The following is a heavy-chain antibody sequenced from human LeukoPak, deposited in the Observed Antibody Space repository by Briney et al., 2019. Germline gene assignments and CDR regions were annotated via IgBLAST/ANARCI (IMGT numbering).Heavy chain of an antibody. D-gene: IGHD2-2*02. Sequence: ASVKVSCKASGYTFTSYAMNWVRQAPGQGLEWMGWINTNTGNPTYAQGFTGRFVFSLDTSVSTAYLQISSLKAEDTAVYYCARRPERTIRAAAEYFQHWGQGTLVTVSS. V-gene: IGHV7-4-1*02. CDR1: GYTFTSYA. CDR2: INTNTGNP. CDR3: ARRPERTIRAAAEYFQH. J-gene: IGHJ1*01.